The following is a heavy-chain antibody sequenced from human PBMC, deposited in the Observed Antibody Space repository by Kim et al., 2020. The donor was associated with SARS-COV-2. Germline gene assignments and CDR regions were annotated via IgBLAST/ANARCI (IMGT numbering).Heavy chain of an antibody. J-gene: IGHJ6*01. Sequence: GGSLRLSCAASGFSFSSFEMNWVRQAPGKGLEWVAYISAGGSTIHYADSVKGRFTISRDNAMNSLYLHMNSLRAEDTADYYCARKDSTSGDYNCYYSYMGVWGERTPGTVSS. CDR2: ISAGGSTI. V-gene: IGHV3-48*03. CDR3: ARKDSTSGDYNCYYSYMGV. CDR1: GFSFSSFE. D-gene: IGHD2-21*02.